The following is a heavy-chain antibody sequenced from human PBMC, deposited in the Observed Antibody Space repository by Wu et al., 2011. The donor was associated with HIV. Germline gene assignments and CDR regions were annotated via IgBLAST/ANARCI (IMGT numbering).Heavy chain of an antibody. V-gene: IGHV1-2*02. J-gene: IGHJ3*02. Sequence: QVQLVQSGAEVKKPGASVKVSCKASGYTFTGSYMHWVRQAPGQGLEWMGWINPNSGGTNYAQKFQGRVTMTRDTSISTAFMELRSLRSDDTAVYYCASIPTSSWYRVAFDIWGQGTMVTVSS. CDR2: INPNSGGT. D-gene: IGHD6-13*01. CDR3: ASIPTSSWYRVAFDI. CDR1: GYTFTGSY.